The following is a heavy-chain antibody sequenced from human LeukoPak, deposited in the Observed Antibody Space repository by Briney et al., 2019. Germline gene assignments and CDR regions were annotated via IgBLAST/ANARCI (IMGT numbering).Heavy chain of an antibody. V-gene: IGHV3-23*01. CDR2: ISGSGSST. CDR3: AKDAYYGSGSYWFDY. Sequence: GGPLRLSCAASGFTFSNYAMTWVRQAPGKGLEWVSGISGSGSSTYYADSVKGRFTLSRDYPKNTLYLQMNSLRAEDTAVYYCAKDAYYGSGSYWFDYWGQGTLVTVSS. D-gene: IGHD3-10*01. CDR1: GFTFSNYA. J-gene: IGHJ4*02.